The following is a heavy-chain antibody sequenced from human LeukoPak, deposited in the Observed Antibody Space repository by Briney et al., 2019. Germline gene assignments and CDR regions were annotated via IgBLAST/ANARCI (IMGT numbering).Heavy chain of an antibody. D-gene: IGHD6-13*01. Sequence: GGSLRLSCATSGFTFSSYGMRWVRQAPGKGLEWVAFIRNDGSTKYFADSVKGRFTISRDNSKNTLYLQMNSLRAEDTAVYYCAKTHSSSWGIFDYWGQGTLVTVSS. CDR3: AKTHSSSWGIFDY. J-gene: IGHJ4*02. V-gene: IGHV3-30*02. CDR1: GFTFSSYG. CDR2: IRNDGSTK.